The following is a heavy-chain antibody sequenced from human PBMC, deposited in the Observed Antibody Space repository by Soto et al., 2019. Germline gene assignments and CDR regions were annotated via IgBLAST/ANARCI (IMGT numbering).Heavy chain of an antibody. CDR1: GASVSSASYY. D-gene: IGHD3-10*01. V-gene: IGHV4-61*01. CDR3: VRDRGSGSNNNWFDP. J-gene: IGHJ5*02. Sequence: SETLSLTCTVSGASVSSASYYWSWIRQPPGKGLEWLGYIYYSGRTDYNPSLKSRVTISLDTSKNQFSLKLSSVTAADTAVYYCVRDRGSGSNNNWFDPWGQGTLVTVSS. CDR2: IYYSGRT.